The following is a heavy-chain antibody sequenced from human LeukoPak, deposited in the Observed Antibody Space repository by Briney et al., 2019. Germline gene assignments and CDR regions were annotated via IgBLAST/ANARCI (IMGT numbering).Heavy chain of an antibody. V-gene: IGHV3-23*01. J-gene: IGHJ4*02. CDR2: ISGCGGGT. D-gene: IGHD6-13*01. CDR1: GFTFSSYA. Sequence: GGSLRLSCAASGFTFSSYAMSWVRQAPGKGLEWVSAISGCGGGTYYADSVKGRVTISRDNSKNTLYLQMNSLRAEDTAVYYCAKDQEIAAAGRLSYWGQGTLVTVSS. CDR3: AKDQEIAAAGRLSY.